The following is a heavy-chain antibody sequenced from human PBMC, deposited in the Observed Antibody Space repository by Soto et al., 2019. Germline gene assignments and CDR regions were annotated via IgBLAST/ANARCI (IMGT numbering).Heavy chain of an antibody. CDR2: IYYSGST. CDR3: ARLSPYDFWSGYYPRGAFDI. Sequence: SETLSLTCTVSGGSISSYYWSWIRQPPGKGLEWIGYIYYSGSTNYNPSLKIRVTISVDTSKNQFSLKLSSVTAADTAVYYCARLSPYDFWSGYYPRGAFDIWGQGTMVTVSS. D-gene: IGHD3-3*01. CDR1: GGSISSYY. V-gene: IGHV4-59*08. J-gene: IGHJ3*02.